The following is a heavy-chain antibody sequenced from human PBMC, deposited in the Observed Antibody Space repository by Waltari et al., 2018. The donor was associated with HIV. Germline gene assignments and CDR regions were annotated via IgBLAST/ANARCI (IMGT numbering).Heavy chain of an antibody. CDR2: IIPILGIA. J-gene: IGHJ2*01. CDR1: GGTFSSYT. V-gene: IGHV1-69*08. Sequence: QVQLVQSGAEVKKPGSSVKVSCKASGGTFSSYTISWVRQAPGQGLEWMGRIIPILGIANYAQKFQGRVTITADKSTSTAYMELSSLRSEDTAVYYCAREQSSLRPGYFDLWGRGTLVTVSS. D-gene: IGHD6-13*01. CDR3: AREQSSLRPGYFDL.